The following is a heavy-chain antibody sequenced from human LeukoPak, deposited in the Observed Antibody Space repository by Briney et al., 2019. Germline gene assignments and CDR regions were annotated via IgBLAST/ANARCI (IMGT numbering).Heavy chain of an antibody. CDR3: ATSNYYDSSGFHFQH. J-gene: IGHJ1*01. CDR1: GFTFSDQS. D-gene: IGHD3-22*01. V-gene: IGHV3-21*04. Sequence: GGSLRLSCAASGFTFSDQSMNWVRQAPGKGLEWVSSISANSLHIFYADSVKGRFTISRDNAKNSLYLQMNILRAEDTAVYYCATSNYYDSSGFHFQHWGQGTLVTVSS. CDR2: ISANSLHI.